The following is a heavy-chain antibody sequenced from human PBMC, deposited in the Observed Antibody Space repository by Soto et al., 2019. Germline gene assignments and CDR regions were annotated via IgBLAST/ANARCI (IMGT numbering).Heavy chain of an antibody. J-gene: IGHJ5*02. CDR1: GYTFTSYA. Sequence: ASVKVSCKASGYTFTSYAMHWVRQAPGQRLEWMGWINAGNGTTKYSQKFQGRVTITRYTSASTAYMELNSLRSEDTAVYYCASRRRLQLYNRSDPWGQGTLVTASS. CDR2: INAGNGTT. V-gene: IGHV1-3*01. D-gene: IGHD4-4*01. CDR3: ASRRRLQLYNRSDP.